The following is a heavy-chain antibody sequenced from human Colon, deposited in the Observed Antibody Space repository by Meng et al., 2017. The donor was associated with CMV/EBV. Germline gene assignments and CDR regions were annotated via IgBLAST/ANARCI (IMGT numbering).Heavy chain of an antibody. D-gene: IGHD2-2*02. CDR3: ARHGRYCSSTSCYTFDI. CDR2: IYYSGST. V-gene: IGHV4-39*01. Sequence: SETLSLTCTVSGGSISSSSYYWGWIRQPPGKGLEWIGSIYYSGSTYYNPSLKSRVTISVDTSKNQFSLKLSSVTAADTTVYYCARHGRYCSSTSCYTFDIWGQGTMVTVSS. J-gene: IGHJ3*02. CDR1: GGSISSSSYY.